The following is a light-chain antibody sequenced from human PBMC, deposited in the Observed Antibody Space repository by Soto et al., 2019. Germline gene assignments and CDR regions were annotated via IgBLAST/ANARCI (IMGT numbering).Light chain of an antibody. J-gene: IGKJ4*01. V-gene: IGKV3-15*01. CDR2: GAS. Sequence: EIVMTQSPATLSVSPGERATLSCRASQSVSINLAWFLQKPGQAPRLLIYGASTRETGIPARFSGSGSGAEFTLTISSLQSEDVEVDYCQQCKDWPLTFGGGTQVDIK. CDR1: QSVSIN. CDR3: QQCKDWPLT.